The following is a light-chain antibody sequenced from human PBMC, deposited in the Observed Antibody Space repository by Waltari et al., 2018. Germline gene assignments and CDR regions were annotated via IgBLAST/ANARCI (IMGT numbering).Light chain of an antibody. J-gene: IGLJ3*02. CDR1: SSDVGAYNY. CDR3: ASHTSRTTWV. V-gene: IGLV2-14*01. Sequence: QSALTQPASVSGSPGQSITISCAGTSSDVGAYNYLCWYQQHPGKAPKLMIYDVTKLPSGVSNRFSGSKSGNTASLTISGLQAEDEADYYCASHTSRTTWVFGGGTKVTVL. CDR2: DVT.